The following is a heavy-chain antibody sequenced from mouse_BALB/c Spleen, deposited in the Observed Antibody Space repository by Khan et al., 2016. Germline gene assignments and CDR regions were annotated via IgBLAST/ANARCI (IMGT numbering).Heavy chain of an antibody. CDR1: GFTFSTYG. CDR2: INSNGGST. CDR3: ARENYRYYFDY. Sequence: EVQLVESGGGLVQPGGCLKLSCAASGFTFSTYGMSWVRQTPDKRLELVATINSNGGSTYYPDSVKGRFTISRDNAKNTLYLQMSSLKSEDTAMXYCARENYRYYFDYWGQGTTLTVSS. J-gene: IGHJ2*01. D-gene: IGHD2-14*01. V-gene: IGHV5-6-3*01.